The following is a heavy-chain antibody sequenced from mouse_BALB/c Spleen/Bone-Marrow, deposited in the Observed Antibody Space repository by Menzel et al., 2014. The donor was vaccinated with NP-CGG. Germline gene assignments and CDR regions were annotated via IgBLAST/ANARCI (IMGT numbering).Heavy chain of an antibody. D-gene: IGHD1-2*01. CDR3: TRSGHHYYSFAF. J-gene: IGHJ3*01. CDR2: INPSNGGS. V-gene: IGHV1-53*01. Sequence: VQLQQSGAELVKPGASVKLSCKASGYTFTTYYIYWVKQRPGQGLEWIGGINPSNGGSSFNEKFKNKATLIVDESSTTVYMQLSSLTSEDSAVYFCTRSGHHYYSFAFWGRGTLVTVSA. CDR1: GYTFTTYY.